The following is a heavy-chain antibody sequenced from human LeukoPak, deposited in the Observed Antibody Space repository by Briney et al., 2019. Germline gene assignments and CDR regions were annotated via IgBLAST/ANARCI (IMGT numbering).Heavy chain of an antibody. CDR3: ARRTLYDESSGYYPIDY. D-gene: IGHD3-22*01. J-gene: IGHJ4*02. Sequence: PSETLSLTCTVSGGSIVSYYWSWIRQPPGKGLEWIGEINHSGSTNHNPSLKSRVTTSVDKSQKQFSLKLTSVTAADTAVYYCARRTLYDESSGYYPIDYWGQGALVTVSS. V-gene: IGHV4-34*01. CDR2: INHSGST. CDR1: GGSIVSYY.